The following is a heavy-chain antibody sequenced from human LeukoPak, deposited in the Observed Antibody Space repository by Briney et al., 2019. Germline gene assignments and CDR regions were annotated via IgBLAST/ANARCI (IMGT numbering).Heavy chain of an antibody. CDR3: ARGRRYSGYDAFGY. V-gene: IGHV3-30*02. D-gene: IGHD5-12*01. CDR1: GFTFSSYG. CDR2: IRLDGTNK. Sequence: GGSLRLSCAASGFTFSSYGMHWVRQAPGKGLEWVAFIRLDGTNKYYADSVKGRFTISRDNSKNMLFLQMKSLRAEDTAVYYCARGRRYSGYDAFGYWGQGTLVTVSS. J-gene: IGHJ4*02.